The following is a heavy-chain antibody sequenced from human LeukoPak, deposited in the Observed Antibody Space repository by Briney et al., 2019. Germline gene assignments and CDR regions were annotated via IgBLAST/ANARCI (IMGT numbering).Heavy chain of an antibody. CDR3: ARVDYYDSSGSRSYYFDL. Sequence: SETLSLTCTVSGGPISSRSYFWGWIPQPPGKGLEGIGYIYYSGSTNYDPSLKSRVTMSVDTSKNQFSLKLSSVTAADTAVYYCARVDYYDSSGSRSYYFDLWGRGTLVTVSS. D-gene: IGHD3-22*01. V-gene: IGHV4-61*01. CDR2: IYYSGST. CDR1: GGPISSRSYF. J-gene: IGHJ2*01.